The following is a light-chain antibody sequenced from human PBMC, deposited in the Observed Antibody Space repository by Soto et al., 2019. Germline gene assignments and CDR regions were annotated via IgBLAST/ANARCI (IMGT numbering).Light chain of an antibody. CDR2: EVS. CDR1: SSDIGGYNY. J-gene: IGLJ1*01. V-gene: IGLV2-14*01. Sequence: QAALTQPGSVSGSPGQSITISCAGTSSDIGGYNYVSWYQQHPGKAPKVMIYEVSNRPSGVSNRFSGSKSGNTASLTISGLQAEDEADYYCSSYTSSNTLYVFGSGTKVTVL. CDR3: SSYTSSNTLYV.